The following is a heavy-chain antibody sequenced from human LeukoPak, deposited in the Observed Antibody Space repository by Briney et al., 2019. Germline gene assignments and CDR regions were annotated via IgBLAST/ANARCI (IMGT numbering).Heavy chain of an antibody. CDR2: IYYSGST. D-gene: IGHD3-3*01. V-gene: IGHV4-61*05. J-gene: IGHJ4*02. CDR3: ARHRVVSQEVDY. Sequence: PSETLSLTCTVSGGSISSSSYYWGWIRQPPGKGLEWIGYIYYSGSTNYNPSLKSRVTISVDTSKNQFSLKLSSVTAADTAVYYCARHRVVSQEVDYWGQGTLVTVSS. CDR1: GGSISSSSYY.